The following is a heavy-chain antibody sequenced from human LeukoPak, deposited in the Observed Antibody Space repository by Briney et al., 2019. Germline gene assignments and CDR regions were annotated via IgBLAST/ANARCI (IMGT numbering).Heavy chain of an antibody. CDR3: ARLMLITVTTFDS. D-gene: IGHD4-17*01. V-gene: IGHV3-21*04. Sequence: GGSLRLSWAASGFTFSSYSMNWVRQAPGKGLEWVSSIGGSDNYISYVDSVKGRFTISRNNGKNSLDLQLDSLRAEDTAVYYCARLMLITVTTFDSWGQGTLVTVSS. CDR2: IGGSDNYI. CDR1: GFTFSSYS. J-gene: IGHJ4*02.